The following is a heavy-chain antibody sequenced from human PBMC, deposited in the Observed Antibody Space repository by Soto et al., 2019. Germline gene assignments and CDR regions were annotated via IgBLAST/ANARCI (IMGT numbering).Heavy chain of an antibody. CDR1: GGSISSYY. J-gene: IGHJ6*03. V-gene: IGHV4-59*08. D-gene: IGHD3-3*01. Sequence: PSETLSLTCTVSGGSISSYYWSWIRQPPGKRQEGIEYIYYSGNTNYNPSLKSRVTISVDTSKNHFSLKLSSVTAADTAVYYCARQSNNFWSGYPNYYYYMDVWGKGTTVTVSS. CDR2: IYYSGNT. CDR3: ARQSNNFWSGYPNYYYYMDV.